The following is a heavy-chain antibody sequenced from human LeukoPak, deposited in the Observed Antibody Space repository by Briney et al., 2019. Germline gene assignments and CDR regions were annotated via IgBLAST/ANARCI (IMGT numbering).Heavy chain of an antibody. CDR1: GYSISSGYY. CDR2: IYHSGST. Sequence: SETLSLTCAVSGYSISSGYYWGWIRQPPGKGLEWIGSIYHSGSTYYNPFLKSRVTISVDTSKNQFSLKLSSVTAADTAVYYCAGGPVAVTHRFDYWGQGTLVTVSS. J-gene: IGHJ4*02. V-gene: IGHV4-38-2*01. D-gene: IGHD4-17*01. CDR3: AGGPVAVTHRFDY.